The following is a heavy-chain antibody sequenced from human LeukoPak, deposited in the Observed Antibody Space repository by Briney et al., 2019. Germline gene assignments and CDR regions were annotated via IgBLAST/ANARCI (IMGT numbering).Heavy chain of an antibody. V-gene: IGHV3-30*18. J-gene: IGHJ6*01. D-gene: IGHD2-2*02. CDR3: SKDRVSCSTRCYNRRGEYNAIDV. CDR1: GFTFSTYG. Sequence: GRSLRLSCAASGFTFSTYGVHWVRQAPGKGLEWVALISSDGTTKYYADSVEGRFTISRDNSKNTLNLQRNSLRAEDTAMYYCSKDRVSCSTRCYNRRGEYNAIDVWGQGDTVNVSP. CDR2: ISSDGTTK.